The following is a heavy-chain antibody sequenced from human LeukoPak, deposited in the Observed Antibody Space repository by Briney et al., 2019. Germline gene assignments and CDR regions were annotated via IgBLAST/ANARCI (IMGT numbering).Heavy chain of an antibody. CDR2: ITYDGYYK. J-gene: IGHJ4*02. D-gene: IGHD3-10*01. Sequence: GGSLRLSCAASGFTFSSYGMHWVRQAPGRGLEWVALITYDGYYKHYADSVKGRFTISSDNSKNTLYLHMNNLRPEDTAVYYCAKDRSAVVRASPMDSWGQGTLVIVSS. V-gene: IGHV3-30*18. CDR3: AKDRSAVVRASPMDS. CDR1: GFTFSSYG.